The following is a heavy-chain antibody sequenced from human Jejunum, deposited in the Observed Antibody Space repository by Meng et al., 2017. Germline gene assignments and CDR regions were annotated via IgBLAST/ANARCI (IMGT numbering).Heavy chain of an antibody. V-gene: IGHV1-3*01. CDR3: ASHTWGLYFFEF. CDR2: INAANGDT. D-gene: IGHD3-16*01. J-gene: IGHJ4*02. CDR1: GYTFTDNA. Sequence: QSGTEGKEPGASVSSSCNSSGYTFTDNAVHWVRQAPGQGLDWMGWINAANGDTKYSLKFQERITITRSTFARTAYMGLRSLESEDTAVYYCASHTWGLYFFEFWGQGTLVTVSS.